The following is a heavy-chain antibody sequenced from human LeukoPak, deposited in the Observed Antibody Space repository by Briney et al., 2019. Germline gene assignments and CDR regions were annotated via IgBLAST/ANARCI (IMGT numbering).Heavy chain of an antibody. D-gene: IGHD3-10*01. CDR1: GYTFTSYG. CDR2: ISAYSGNT. Sequence: ASVRVSCKASGYTFTSYGISWVRQAPGQGLEWMGWISAYSGNTSYAQKLQGRVTMTTDTSTSTAYMELRSLTSDDTAVYYCARDSLGSPYYGSGSYYDWGQGTLVTVSS. V-gene: IGHV1-18*01. CDR3: ARDSLGSPYYGSGSYYD. J-gene: IGHJ4*02.